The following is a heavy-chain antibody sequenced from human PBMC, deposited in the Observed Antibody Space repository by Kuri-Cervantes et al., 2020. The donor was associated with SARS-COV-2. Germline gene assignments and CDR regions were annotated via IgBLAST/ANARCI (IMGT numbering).Heavy chain of an antibody. V-gene: IGHV4-61*02. Sequence: LRLSCTVSGGSISSSSYYWSWIRQPAGKGLEWIGRIYTSGSTNYNPSLKSRVTMSVDTSKNQFSLKLSSVTAADTAVYYCAREYRGFYGMDVWGQGTTVTVSS. CDR3: AREYRGFYGMDV. CDR2: IYTSGST. J-gene: IGHJ6*02. CDR1: GGSISSSSYY. D-gene: IGHD1-14*01.